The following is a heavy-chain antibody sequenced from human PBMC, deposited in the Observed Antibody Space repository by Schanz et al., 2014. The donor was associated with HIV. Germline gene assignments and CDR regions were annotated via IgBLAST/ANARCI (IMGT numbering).Heavy chain of an antibody. CDR1: GYAFTDHF. J-gene: IGHJ4*02. Sequence: QVQLVQSGAEVKKPGASVKVSCKASGYAFTDHFIHWVRQAPGQGLEWMAIINPLQDKTAHAQKVQGRLTMTRDTSTGTVYMQFNNLRSEDTAVYYCARAPYRSGWYGVDYWGQGTLVTVSS. CDR3: ARAPYRSGWYGVDY. D-gene: IGHD6-19*01. CDR2: INPLQDKT. V-gene: IGHV1-46*01.